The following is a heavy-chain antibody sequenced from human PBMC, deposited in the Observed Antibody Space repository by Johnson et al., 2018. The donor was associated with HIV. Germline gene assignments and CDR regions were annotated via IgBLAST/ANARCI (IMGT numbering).Heavy chain of an antibody. D-gene: IGHD3-10*01. CDR1: GLSFSNFG. Sequence: VQLVESGGGVVQPGESLTLSCVVSGLSFSNFGIHWVRQAPGKGLEWVANIKEDGSEKYYVDSVKGRFTISRDNAKNSLYLQMKSLRAEDTAVYYCARSDMTLGRGGAFDIWGQGTVVTVSS. CDR3: ARSDMTLGRGGAFDI. CDR2: IKEDGSEK. V-gene: IGHV3-7*01. J-gene: IGHJ3*02.